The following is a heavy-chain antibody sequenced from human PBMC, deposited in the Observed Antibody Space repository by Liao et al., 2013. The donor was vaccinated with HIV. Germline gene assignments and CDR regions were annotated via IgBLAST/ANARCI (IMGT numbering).Heavy chain of an antibody. CDR1: GGSISSYY. J-gene: IGHJ5*02. CDR2: IYTSGST. Sequence: QVQLQESGPGLVKPSETLSLTCTVSGGSISSYYWSWIRQPAGKGLEWIGRIYTSGSTNYSPSLKSRVTMSVDTSKNQFSLKLSSVTAADTAVYYCARGGIVATHSWFDPWGQGTLVTVSS. CDR3: ARGGIVATHSWFDP. V-gene: IGHV4-4*07. D-gene: IGHD3-16*02.